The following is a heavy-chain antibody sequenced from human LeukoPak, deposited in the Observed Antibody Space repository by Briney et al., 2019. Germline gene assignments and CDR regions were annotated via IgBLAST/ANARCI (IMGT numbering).Heavy chain of an antibody. D-gene: IGHD1-26*01. V-gene: IGHV3-30*02. CDR2: IRYDESNK. CDR3: AKDRAGGSYAGDY. CDR1: GFTFSSYG. Sequence: PGGSLRLSCAASGFTFSSYGMHWVRQAPGKGLEGVAFIRYDESNKYYADSVKGRFTISRDNSKNTLYLQMNSLRAEDTAVYYCAKDRAGGSYAGDYWGQGTLVTVSS. J-gene: IGHJ4*02.